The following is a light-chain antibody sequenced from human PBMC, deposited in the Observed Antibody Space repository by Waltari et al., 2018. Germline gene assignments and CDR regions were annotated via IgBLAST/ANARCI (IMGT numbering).Light chain of an antibody. J-gene: IGKJ3*01. Sequence: DSVFTQSPAPLSFSPGVGATLSCRASQSVSRYLAWYPQTLGQAPRLLIYDASSSATVIPARFSGSGSGTDFSLTISSLEPEDFAVYFCHQRYIWPTFGPGTKVDIK. CDR2: DAS. V-gene: IGKV3-11*01. CDR3: HQRYIWPT. CDR1: QSVSRY.